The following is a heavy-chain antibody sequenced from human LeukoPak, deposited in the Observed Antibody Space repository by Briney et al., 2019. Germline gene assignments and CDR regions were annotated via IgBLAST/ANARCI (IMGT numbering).Heavy chain of an antibody. V-gene: IGHV1-8*01. CDR3: ARSSMYYDFWSGYSYYYYYGMDV. Sequence: ASVKVSCKASGYTFTSYDINWVRQATGQGLEWMGWMNPNGGNTGYAQKFQGRVTMTRNTSISTAYMELSSLRSEDTAVYYCARSSMYYDFWSGYSYYYYYGMDVWGQGTTVTVSS. CDR1: GYTFTSYD. J-gene: IGHJ6*02. D-gene: IGHD3-3*01. CDR2: MNPNGGNT.